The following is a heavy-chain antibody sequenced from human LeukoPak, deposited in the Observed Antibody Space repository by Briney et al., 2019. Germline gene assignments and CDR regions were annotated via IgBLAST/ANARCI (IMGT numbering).Heavy chain of an antibody. CDR1: GYTLAELS. J-gene: IGHJ1*01. D-gene: IGHD3-10*01. V-gene: IGHV1-24*01. CDR2: FDPEDGET. Sequence: ASVKVSCKVSGYTLAELSMHWVRQAPGKGLEWMGGFDPEDGETIYAQKFQGRVTITEDTSTDTAYMELRSLRSDDTAVYYCARDRPTLLLWFGSAEYFQHWGQGTLVTVSS. CDR3: ARDRPTLLLWFGSAEYFQH.